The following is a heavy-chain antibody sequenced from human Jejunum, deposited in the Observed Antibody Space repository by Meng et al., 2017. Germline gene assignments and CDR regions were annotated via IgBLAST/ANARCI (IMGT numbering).Heavy chain of an antibody. CDR3: ARSSGTYYSWWFDP. Sequence: QVQLQGPGPGLIRPSQTLSLTCTVSGDSLTSGPYYWSWIRQPAGEGLEWLGRISASGTTNYNISLNNQATISLDTSSNQLSLKLSSVTAADTAVYYCARSSGTYYSWWFDPWGQGTLVTVSS. J-gene: IGHJ5*02. D-gene: IGHD3-10*01. V-gene: IGHV4-61*02. CDR2: ISASGTT. CDR1: GDSLTSGPYY.